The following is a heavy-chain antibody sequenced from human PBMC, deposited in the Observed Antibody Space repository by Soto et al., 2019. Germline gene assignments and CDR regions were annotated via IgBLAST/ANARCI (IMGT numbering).Heavy chain of an antibody. CDR2: VNWNGGST. D-gene: IGHD1-26*01. J-gene: IGHJ4*02. CDR3: VRGASFTFDY. Sequence: GCVRLSCAASGCTFVDYGMSWARQAPGKGLEWVSGVNWNGGSTGYADSVKGRFTISRDNAKNSLYLQMNSLRAEDTAFYYCVRGASFTFDYWGQGTLVTVSS. V-gene: IGHV3-20*04. CDR1: GCTFVDYG.